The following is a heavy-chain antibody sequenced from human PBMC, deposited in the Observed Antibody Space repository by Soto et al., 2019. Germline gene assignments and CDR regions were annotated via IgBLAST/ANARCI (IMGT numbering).Heavy chain of an antibody. J-gene: IGHJ4*02. V-gene: IGHV3-23*01. Sequence: GGSLRLSCAASGFTFSAYAMNWVRQAPGKGLEWVSVISGSGGSTYYADSVKGRFTISRDNSKNTLYLQMNSLRAEDTAVYYCARDRGYTYGFDFWGQGALVTVSS. D-gene: IGHD5-18*01. CDR3: ARDRGYTYGFDF. CDR2: ISGSGGST. CDR1: GFTFSAYA.